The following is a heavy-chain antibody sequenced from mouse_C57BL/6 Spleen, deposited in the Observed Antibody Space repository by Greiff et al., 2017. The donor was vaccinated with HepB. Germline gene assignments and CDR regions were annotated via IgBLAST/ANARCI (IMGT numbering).Heavy chain of an antibody. V-gene: IGHV14-3*01. D-gene: IGHD2-3*01. CDR3: ARSHHYDADYAMDY. Sequence: EVQGVESVAELVRPGASVKLSCTASGFNINNTYMHWVKQRPEQGLEWIGRIDPANGNTKYAPKFQGKATITADTSSNTAYLQLSSLTSEDTAIYYCARSHHYDADYAMDYWGQGTSFTVSS. CDR1: GFNINNTY. J-gene: IGHJ4*01. CDR2: IDPANGNT.